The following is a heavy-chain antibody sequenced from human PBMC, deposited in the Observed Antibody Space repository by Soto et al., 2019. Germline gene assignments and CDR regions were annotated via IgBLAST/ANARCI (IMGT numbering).Heavy chain of an antibody. CDR2: IYYSGST. Sequence: QVQLQESGPGLVKPSQTLSLTCTVSGGSISSGGYYWSWIRQHPGKGLEWIGYIYYSGSTYYNPSLKSRVTISVDTSKNQCYRKLSAGTAAETAVYYCARATVDYGDYEDPSWFDPRGQGTLVTVSS. CDR3: ARATVDYGDYEDPSWFDP. CDR1: GGSISSGGYY. D-gene: IGHD4-17*01. V-gene: IGHV4-31*03. J-gene: IGHJ5*02.